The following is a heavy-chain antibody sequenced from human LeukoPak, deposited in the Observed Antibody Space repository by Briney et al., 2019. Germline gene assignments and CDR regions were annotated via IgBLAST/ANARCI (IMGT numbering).Heavy chain of an antibody. CDR1: GGSISSYY. D-gene: IGHD3-10*01. CDR2: IYTSGST. Sequence: PSETLSLTCTVSGGSISSYYWSWIRQPAGKGLEWIGRIYTSGSTNYNPSLKSRVTMSVDTSKNQFSLKLSSVTAADTAVYYCARDRGYYGSGSYFLGPTDTNWLDPWGQGTLVTVSS. J-gene: IGHJ5*02. CDR3: ARDRGYYGSGSYFLGPTDTNWLDP. V-gene: IGHV4-4*07.